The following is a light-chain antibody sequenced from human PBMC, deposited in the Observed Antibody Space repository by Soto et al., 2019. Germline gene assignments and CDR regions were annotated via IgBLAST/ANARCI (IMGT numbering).Light chain of an antibody. CDR2: EAS. J-gene: IGLJ1*01. CDR3: CSNVGSSTYV. CDR1: SSDIGRYNL. Sequence: QSVLTQPASVSGSPGQSITISCTGSSSDIGRYNLVSWYQQHPGKAPKLLIYEASQRPSGVSDRFSGSKSGNTASLTISGLQAEDEADYYCCSNVGSSTYVFGTGTKVTV. V-gene: IGLV2-23*01.